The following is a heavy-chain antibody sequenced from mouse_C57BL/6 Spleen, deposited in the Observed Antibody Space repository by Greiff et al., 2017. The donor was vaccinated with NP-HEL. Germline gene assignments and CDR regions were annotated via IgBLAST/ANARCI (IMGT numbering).Heavy chain of an antibody. CDR1: GYAFSSSW. V-gene: IGHV1-82*01. J-gene: IGHJ3*01. CDR3: ARGDSPAWFAY. CDR2: IYPGDGDT. D-gene: IGHD2-12*01. Sequence: QVHVKQSGPELVKPGASVKISCKASGYAFSSSWMNWVKQRPGKGLEWIGRIYPGDGDTNYNGKFKGKATLTADKSSSTAYMQLLSLTSEDSAVYFCARGDSPAWFAYWGQGTLVTVSA.